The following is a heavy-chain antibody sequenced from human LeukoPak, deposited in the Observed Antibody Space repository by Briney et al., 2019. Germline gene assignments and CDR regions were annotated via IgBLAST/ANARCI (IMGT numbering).Heavy chain of an antibody. CDR1: EFIFSGHW. CDR3: ARDGFVGAADY. Sequence: GGSLRLSCAASEFIFSGHWMNWVGQAPGKGLEWVANIKQDGSEKQCVDSVRGRFTISRDNAKNSLYLQMNSLRVEDTAVYYCARDGFVGAADYWGQGTLVTVSS. CDR2: IKQDGSEK. V-gene: IGHV3-7*01. D-gene: IGHD6-13*01. J-gene: IGHJ4*02.